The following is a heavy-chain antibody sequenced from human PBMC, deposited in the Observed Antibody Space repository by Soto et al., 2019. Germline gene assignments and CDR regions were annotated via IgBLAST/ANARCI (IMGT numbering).Heavy chain of an antibody. Sequence: SETLRVTYAVSGGSISSSYWLSWVRQPPGKGLEWIGEIYHSGRTHYNPSIKSRVTISVDKSKNQFSLKLSSVTAADTAVYYCATLLIAAGRDYWGQGTRVTGS. CDR2: IYHSGRT. CDR1: GGSISSSYW. J-gene: IGHJ4*02. CDR3: ATLLIAAGRDY. V-gene: IGHV4-4*02. D-gene: IGHD6-13*01.